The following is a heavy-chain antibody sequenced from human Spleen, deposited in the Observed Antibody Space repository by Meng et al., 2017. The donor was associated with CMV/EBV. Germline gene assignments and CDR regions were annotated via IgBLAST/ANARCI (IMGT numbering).Heavy chain of an antibody. CDR3: ARGSGLVSYGVVIKKVVYYYDY. D-gene: IGHD3-3*01. Sequence: GSYWSWIRQPPGKGMEWIGEINHSGSANYNPSLKSRVTISVDTSKNQCPLKLSSVTAADTAVYYCARGSGLVSYGVVIKKVVYYYDYWGQGTLVTVSS. V-gene: IGHV4-34*01. CDR2: INHSGSA. J-gene: IGHJ4*02. CDR1: GSY.